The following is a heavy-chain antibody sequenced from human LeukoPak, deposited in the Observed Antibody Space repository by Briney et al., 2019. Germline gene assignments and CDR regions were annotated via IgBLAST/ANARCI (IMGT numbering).Heavy chain of an antibody. V-gene: IGHV1-2*02. Sequence: EASVKVSCKSSGYTFTGYYLHWVRQAPGRGLEWMGWINPNSGGTNYAQKFQGRVSMTRDTSISTAYMALSRLRSDDTAVYYCARAPNNWNDLIVAYWGQGTLVTVSS. CDR3: ARAPNNWNDLIVAY. CDR2: INPNSGGT. D-gene: IGHD1-1*01. J-gene: IGHJ4*02. CDR1: GYTFTGYY.